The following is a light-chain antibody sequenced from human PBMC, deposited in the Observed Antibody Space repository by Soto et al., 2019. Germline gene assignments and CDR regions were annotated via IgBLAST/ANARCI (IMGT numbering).Light chain of an antibody. CDR1: QSVNRN. J-gene: IGKJ4*01. CDR2: GAS. Sequence: EIVLTQSPATLSLSPGERATLSCRASQSVNRNLAWYRQKPGQAPRLLIYGASNRATGIPARFSGSGSGTDFTLTISSLEPADFAVYYCQQRSNWPLTFGGGTKVEIK. V-gene: IGKV3-11*01. CDR3: QQRSNWPLT.